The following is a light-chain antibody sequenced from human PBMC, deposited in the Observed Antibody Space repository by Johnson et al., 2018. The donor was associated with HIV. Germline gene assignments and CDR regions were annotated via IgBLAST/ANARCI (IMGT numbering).Light chain of an antibody. Sequence: QSVLTQPPSVSAAPGQKVTISCSGSNSNIGNNYVSWYQQLPGTAPKLLIYENNQRSSGIPDRFSGSKSATSATLGITGLQTGDEANYYCGTWDSSLSAGGVFGTGTKITV. CDR1: NSNIGNNY. V-gene: IGLV1-51*02. J-gene: IGLJ1*01. CDR3: GTWDSSLSAGGV. CDR2: ENN.